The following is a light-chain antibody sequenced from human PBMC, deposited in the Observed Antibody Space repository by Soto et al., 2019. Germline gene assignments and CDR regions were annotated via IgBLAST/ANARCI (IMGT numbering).Light chain of an antibody. CDR3: SSYAGSNNLI. J-gene: IGLJ2*01. Sequence: QSVLTQPPSASGSPGQSVTISCTGTSSDVGGYNFVSWYQQHPGKAPKLMIYEANKRPSGVPDRFSGSKSGNTASLTVSGLQTEDEADYFCSSYAGSNNLIFGGGTKLTVL. CDR2: EAN. V-gene: IGLV2-8*01. CDR1: SSDVGGYNF.